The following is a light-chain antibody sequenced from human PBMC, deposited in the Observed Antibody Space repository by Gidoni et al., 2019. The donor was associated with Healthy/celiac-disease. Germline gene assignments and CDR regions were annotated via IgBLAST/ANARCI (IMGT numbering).Light chain of an antibody. CDR3: HQYNSYPPT. V-gene: IGKV1-5*01. CDR1: QSMSSG. J-gene: IGKJ3*01. Sequence: DIQMTQSPSTLSASGGDRVTIPCRASQSMSSGLAWYQQKPGKAPKLLIYDASSVESGVSSRFSGSGSGTEFSLTISSLQPDEFATYYCHQYNSYPPTFXPXTKVDIK. CDR2: DAS.